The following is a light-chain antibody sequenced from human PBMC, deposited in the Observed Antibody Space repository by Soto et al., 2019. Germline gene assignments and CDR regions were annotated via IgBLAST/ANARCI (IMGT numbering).Light chain of an antibody. Sequence: EIVMTQSPATLSVSPGERVTLSCGASQSVSSYLAWYQQKPGQAPRLLIYDASSRATGIPVRFSGSGSGTEFTLTISSLQSEDFGVYYCPQNKDWPGTFGQGTKVDI. CDR3: PQNKDWPGT. CDR1: QSVSSY. CDR2: DAS. J-gene: IGKJ1*01. V-gene: IGKV3-15*01.